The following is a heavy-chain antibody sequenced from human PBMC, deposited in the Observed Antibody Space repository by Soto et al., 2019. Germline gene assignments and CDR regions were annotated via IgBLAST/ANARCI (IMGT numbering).Heavy chain of an antibody. V-gene: IGHV4-39*01. CDR2: IYYSGST. CDR3: ARLNYSNYGFYYYYYMDV. Sequence: TLSLTCTVSGGSISSSSYYWGWIRQPPGKGLEWIGSIYYSGSTYYNPSLKSRVTISVDTSKNQFSLKLSSVTAADTAVYYCARLNYSNYGFYYYYYMDVWGKGTTVTVSS. CDR1: GGSISSSSYY. J-gene: IGHJ6*03. D-gene: IGHD4-4*01.